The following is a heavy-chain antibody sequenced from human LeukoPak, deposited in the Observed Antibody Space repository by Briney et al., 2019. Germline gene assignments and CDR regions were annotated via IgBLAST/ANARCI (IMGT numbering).Heavy chain of an antibody. CDR2: IKQDGSEK. V-gene: IGHV3-7*03. D-gene: IGHD6-19*01. J-gene: IGHJ3*02. Sequence: PGGSLRLSCAASGFTFGSYWMSWVRQAPGKGLEWVANIKQDGSEKYHVDSVKGRFTISRDNAKNSLYLQMNSLRAEDTAVYYCARGSVAGKRFGAFDIWGQGTMVTVSS. CDR3: ARGSVAGKRFGAFDI. CDR1: GFTFGSYW.